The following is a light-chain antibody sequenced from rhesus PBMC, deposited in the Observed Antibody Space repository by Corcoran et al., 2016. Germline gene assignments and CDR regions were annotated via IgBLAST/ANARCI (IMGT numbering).Light chain of an antibody. V-gene: IGKV1-25*01. CDR1: QGISKY. CDR3: QQHNNYPFT. CDR2: DAS. Sequence: DIQMTQSPSYLSASVGDTVTITCQASQGISKYLAWYHHKPGKAPKPLIYDASTLQSGVPSRFSGSGSGTEFTLTISSLQPEDFGTYYCQQHNNYPFTFGPGTKLDIK. J-gene: IGKJ3*01.